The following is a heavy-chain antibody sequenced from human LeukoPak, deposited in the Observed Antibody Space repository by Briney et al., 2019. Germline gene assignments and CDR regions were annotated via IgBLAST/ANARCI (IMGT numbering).Heavy chain of an antibody. J-gene: IGHJ4*02. D-gene: IGHD5-24*01. CDR3: ARVRDVYNHVFEN. CDR1: TFTVASNY. Sequence: GGSLRLSCAVSTFTVASNYMSWVHQTPGKGLVWVSDIYQGGSTYYSDSVKGRFTIPRDISKNTLHLQMNNLRVDDTAVYYCARVRDVYNHVFENWGQGTLVTVS. CDR2: IYQGGST. V-gene: IGHV3-53*01.